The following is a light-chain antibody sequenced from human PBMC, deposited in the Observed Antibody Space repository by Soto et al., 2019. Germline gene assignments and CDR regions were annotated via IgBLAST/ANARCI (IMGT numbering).Light chain of an antibody. CDR2: DGS. J-gene: IGKJ5*01. Sequence: EIVLTQSPATLSLSPGERATLSCRASQSIRNYLAWYQQKPGQAPRLLIYDGSNRATGIPARFSGSGSGTDFTLTISSLEPEDFAVYYCHQRINWPPITFGQGTRLEIK. V-gene: IGKV3-11*01. CDR3: HQRINWPPIT. CDR1: QSIRNY.